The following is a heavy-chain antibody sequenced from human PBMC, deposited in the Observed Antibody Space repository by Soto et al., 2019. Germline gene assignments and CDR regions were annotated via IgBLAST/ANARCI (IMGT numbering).Heavy chain of an antibody. CDR2: INPSGGST. J-gene: IGHJ4*02. CDR3: AGGWGSSSGGGGVDY. CDR1: GYTFTSYY. D-gene: IGHD6-6*01. Sequence: QVQLVQSGAEVKKPGASVKVSCKASGYTFTSYYMHWVRQAPGQGLEWMGIINPSGGSTSYAQKSRGRVPLTRDRSQGQVKMELGGRGSGDRAVFYVAGGWGSSSGGGGVDYWGQGTLVTVSS. V-gene: IGHV1-46*03.